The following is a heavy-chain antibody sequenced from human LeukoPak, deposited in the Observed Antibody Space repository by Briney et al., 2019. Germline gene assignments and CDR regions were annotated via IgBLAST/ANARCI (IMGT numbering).Heavy chain of an antibody. CDR1: GFTSRTYW. CDR3: AKVTAMPTPY. D-gene: IGHD2-21*02. CDR2: IKPDGSEK. J-gene: IGHJ4*02. Sequence: PGGSLRLSCMASGFTSRTYWMTWVRQAPGKGLEWVANIKPDGSEKYYVDSVKGRFTISRDNAKNSLYLQMNSLRAEDTAVYYCAKVTAMPTPYWGQGTLVTVSS. V-gene: IGHV3-7*01.